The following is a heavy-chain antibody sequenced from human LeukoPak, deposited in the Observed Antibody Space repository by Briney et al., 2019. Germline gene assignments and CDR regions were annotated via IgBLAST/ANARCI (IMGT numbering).Heavy chain of an antibody. V-gene: IGHV1-18*01. CDR1: GYTFTNFG. CDR2: ISAYNGNT. J-gene: IGHJ4*02. D-gene: IGHD6-19*01. Sequence: ASVKVSCKASGYTFTNFGLSWVRQAPGQGLEWMGWISAYNGNTNYAQKLQGRVTMTTDTSTSTAYMELRSLRSDDTAVYYCARAQVAGTSYFDYWGQGTLVTVSS. CDR3: ARAQVAGTSYFDY.